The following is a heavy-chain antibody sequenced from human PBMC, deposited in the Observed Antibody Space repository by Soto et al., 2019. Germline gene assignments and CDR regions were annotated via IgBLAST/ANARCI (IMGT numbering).Heavy chain of an antibody. V-gene: IGHV5-51*01. D-gene: IGHD6-6*01. J-gene: IGHJ4*02. CDR3: ARHSSTFEYSSSSSIDY. CDR1: GYSFSDYW. CDR2: IYPGDSDT. Sequence: PGESLKISCKASGYSFSDYWIGWVRQMPGRGLEWMGIIYPGDSDTRYSASFQGQVTISADKSISTTFLQWSSLKASDTAMYYCARHSSTFEYSSSSSIDYRGQGTLVSLSS.